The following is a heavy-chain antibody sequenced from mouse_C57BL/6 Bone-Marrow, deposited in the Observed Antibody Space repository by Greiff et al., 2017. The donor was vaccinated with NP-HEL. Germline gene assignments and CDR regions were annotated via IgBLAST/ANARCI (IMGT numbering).Heavy chain of an antibody. D-gene: IGHD1-1*01. Sequence: QVQLQPSGAELVKPGASVKLSCKASGYTFTSYWMHWVKQRPGQGLEWIGMIHPNSGSTNYNEKFKSKATLTVDKSSSTAYMQLSSLTSEDSAVYECARDEYYGGRYVFAYWGKGTMGTVAA. J-gene: IGHJ3*01. CDR2: IHPNSGST. V-gene: IGHV1-64*01. CDR3: ARDEYYGGRYVFAY. CDR1: GYTFTSYW.